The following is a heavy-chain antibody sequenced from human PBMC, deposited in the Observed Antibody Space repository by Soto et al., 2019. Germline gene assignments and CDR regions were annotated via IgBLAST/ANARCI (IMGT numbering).Heavy chain of an antibody. D-gene: IGHD2-21*01. CDR3: TTDVILLTLSYYYYGMDV. CDR1: GFTFSNAW. V-gene: IGHV3-15*01. Sequence: PGGSLRLSCAASGFTFSNAWMSWVRQAPGKGLEWVGRIKSKTDGGTTDYAAPVKGRFTISRDDSKNTLYLQMNSLKTEDTAVYYCTTDVILLTLSYYYYGMDVWGQGTTVTVS. CDR2: IKSKTDGGTT. J-gene: IGHJ6*02.